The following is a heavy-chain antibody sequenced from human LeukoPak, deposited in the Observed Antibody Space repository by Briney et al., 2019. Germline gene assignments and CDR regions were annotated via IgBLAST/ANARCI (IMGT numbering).Heavy chain of an antibody. CDR3: ARTPYNWNFFDY. V-gene: IGHV1-2*02. J-gene: IGHJ4*02. CDR2: INPNSGGT. Sequence: ASVKVSCKASGYTFTGYYMHWVRQAPGQGLEWMGWINPNSGGTNYAQKFQGRVTMTRDTSISTAYMELSRLRSDHTAVYYCARTPYNWNFFDYWGQGTLVTVSS. CDR1: GYTFTGYY. D-gene: IGHD1-20*01.